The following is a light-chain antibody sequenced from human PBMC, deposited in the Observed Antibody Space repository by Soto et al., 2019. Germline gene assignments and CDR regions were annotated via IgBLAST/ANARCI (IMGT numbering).Light chain of an antibody. CDR1: SSEVGNYNL. V-gene: IGLV2-23*02. CDR2: EVT. Sequence: QSALTQPASVSGSPGQSITISCAGTSSEVGNYNLVSWYQQYPGKVPKLMIYEVTKRPSGGSNRFSGSKSGNTASLTISGLQAEDEAEYFCCSYVGSTTSYVLGTGAKRTVL. CDR3: CSYVGSTTSYV. J-gene: IGLJ1*01.